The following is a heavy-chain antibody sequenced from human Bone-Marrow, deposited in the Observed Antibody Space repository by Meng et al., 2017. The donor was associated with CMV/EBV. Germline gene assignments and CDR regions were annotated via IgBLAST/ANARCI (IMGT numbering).Heavy chain of an antibody. CDR1: GFTFSDYY. J-gene: IGHJ6*02. CDR3: ARTYTSSSAISYYYYGMDV. CDR2: ISSSSSAI. V-gene: IGHV3-11*04. Sequence: GGSLRLSCAASGFTFSDYYMSWIRQAPGKGLEWVSYISSSSSAIYYADSVKGRFTISRDNAKSSLFLQMNSLRAEDTAVYYCARTYTSSSAISYYYYGMDVWGQGTTVTVSS. D-gene: IGHD6-6*01.